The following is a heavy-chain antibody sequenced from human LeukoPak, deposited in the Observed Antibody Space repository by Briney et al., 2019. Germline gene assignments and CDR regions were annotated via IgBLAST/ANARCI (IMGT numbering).Heavy chain of an antibody. CDR3: ARDLRSGGSWGYWFDP. CDR2: IYYSGST. V-gene: IGHV4-39*07. J-gene: IGHJ5*02. D-gene: IGHD2-15*01. CDR1: GGSISSSSYY. Sequence: PSETLSLTRTVSGGSISSSSYYWGWIRQPPGKGLEWIGSIYYSGSTYYNPSLKSRVTISVDTSKNQFSLKLSSVTAADTAVYYCARDLRSGGSWGYWFDPWGQGTLVTVSS.